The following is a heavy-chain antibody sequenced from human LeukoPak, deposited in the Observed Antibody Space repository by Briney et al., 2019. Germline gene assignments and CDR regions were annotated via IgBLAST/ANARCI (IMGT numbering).Heavy chain of an antibody. CDR2: IYYSGST. CDR3: ARDLHSSGFFDY. V-gene: IGHV4-31*03. D-gene: IGHD6-19*01. J-gene: IGHJ4*02. CDR1: GGSISSSGYY. Sequence: PSETLSLTCTVSGGSISSSGYYWSWIRQHPGKGLEWIGYIYYSGSTYYNPSLKSRVTISVDTSKNQFSLKLSSVTAADTAVYYCARDLHSSGFFDYWGQGTLVTVSS.